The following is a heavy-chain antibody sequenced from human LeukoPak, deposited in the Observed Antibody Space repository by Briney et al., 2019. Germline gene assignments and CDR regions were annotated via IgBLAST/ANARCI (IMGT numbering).Heavy chain of an antibody. Sequence: ASVKVSCKASGYTFSDYYVHWVRQAPGQGLEWMGWFNPDNGGTSSVQKFQGRVTMTGDTSMRTAYMELSGLRSDDTAVYYCVRDHVKLQWFGEGGFDPWGQGTLVTVSS. D-gene: IGHD3-10*01. CDR1: GYTFSDYY. J-gene: IGHJ5*02. CDR2: FNPDNGGT. CDR3: VRDHVKLQWFGEGGFDP. V-gene: IGHV1-2*02.